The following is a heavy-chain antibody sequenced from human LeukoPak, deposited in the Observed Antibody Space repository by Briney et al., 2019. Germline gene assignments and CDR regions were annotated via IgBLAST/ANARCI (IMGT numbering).Heavy chain of an antibody. CDR2: ISDSGGNS. D-gene: IGHD1-7*01. Sequence: GGSLRLSCAASKFTFSTYAMGWVRQAPGKGLEWVSAISDSGGNSYYADSVKGRFTISRDNSKNTLYLQMDSLGADDTAVYYCAKDMYSTNWYYSFDYWGQGTLVTVSS. CDR1: KFTFSTYA. CDR3: AKDMYSTNWYYSFDY. V-gene: IGHV3-23*01. J-gene: IGHJ4*02.